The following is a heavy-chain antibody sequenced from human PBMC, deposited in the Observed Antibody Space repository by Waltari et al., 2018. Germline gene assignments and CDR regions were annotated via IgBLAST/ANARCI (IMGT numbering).Heavy chain of an antibody. CDR2: IWYDGSKE. V-gene: IGHV3-33*01. CDR1: GFTFRGDG. CDR3: AREPHYYDSPYFDY. J-gene: IGHJ4*02. Sequence: VQLVESGGGEVEPGRSLRILCEECGFTFRGDGAHWVRQCPNKGLEWVASIWYDGSKEYYADSVKGRFTISRDNSKNTLYLQMNSLRVEDTAMYYCAREPHYYDSPYFDYWGQGTLVTVSS. D-gene: IGHD3-22*01.